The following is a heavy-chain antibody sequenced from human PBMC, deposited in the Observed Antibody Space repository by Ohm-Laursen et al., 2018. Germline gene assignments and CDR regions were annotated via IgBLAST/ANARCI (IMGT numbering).Heavy chain of an antibody. CDR1: GASVSSYY. J-gene: IGHJ2*01. V-gene: IGHV4-59*08. D-gene: IGHD3-22*01. CDR3: AAQTSGYYYNWYFDL. Sequence: SETLSLTCTVSGASVSSYYWSWIRQPPGKGLEWLGYLYYSGSIHYNPSLESRVTLSVDTSNNQFSLKLISVTAADTAVYYCAAQTSGYYYNWYFDLWGRGTLVTVSS. CDR2: LYYSGSI.